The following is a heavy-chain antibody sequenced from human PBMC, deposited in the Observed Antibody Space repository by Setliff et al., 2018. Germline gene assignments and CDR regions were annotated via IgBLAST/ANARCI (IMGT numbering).Heavy chain of an antibody. CDR3: ARMSTSGPHYDY. CDR1: GYSFSSNA. CDR2: IHAGSSNT. V-gene: IGHV1-3*01. J-gene: IGHJ4*02. Sequence: ASVKVSCKASGYSFSSNAFHWVRQAPGQTLEWMGWIHAGSSNTLYSQRFQDRITISRDTSATTVHMELSSLRSDDTAVYYCARMSTSGPHYDYWGQGTLVT. D-gene: IGHD2-8*02.